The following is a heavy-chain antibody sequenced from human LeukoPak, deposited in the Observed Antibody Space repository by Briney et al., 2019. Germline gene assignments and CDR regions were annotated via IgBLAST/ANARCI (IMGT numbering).Heavy chain of an antibody. J-gene: IGHJ5*02. CDR1: GFTFDDYA. D-gene: IGHD3-3*01. V-gene: IGHV3-43*02. Sequence: PGGSLRLSCAASGFTFDDYAMHWVRQAPGKGLEWVSLISGDGGSTYYADSVKGRFTISRDNSKNSLYLQMNSLRTEDTALYYCAKDMLAHYDFWSGYPFDPWGQGTLVTVSS. CDR3: AKDMLAHYDFWSGYPFDP. CDR2: ISGDGGST.